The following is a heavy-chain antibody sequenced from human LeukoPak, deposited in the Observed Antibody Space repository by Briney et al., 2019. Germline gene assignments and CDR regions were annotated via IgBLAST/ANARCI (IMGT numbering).Heavy chain of an antibody. D-gene: IGHD2-8*02. CDR2: INPSAGIT. V-gene: IGHV1-46*01. CDR3: ARAFTGGTLDL. CDR1: GYTFTSSH. J-gene: IGHJ5*02. Sequence: ASVKFSCKASGYTFTSSHLHWVRQVPGQGLEWMGVINPSAGITSYAQKFQGRVTMTTDTSTSTFYMELSSLRSDDTAVFYCARAFTGGTLDLWGQGTLVTVSS.